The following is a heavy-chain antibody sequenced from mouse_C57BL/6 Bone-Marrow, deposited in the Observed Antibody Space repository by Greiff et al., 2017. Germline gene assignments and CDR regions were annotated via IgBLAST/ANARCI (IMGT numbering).Heavy chain of an antibody. J-gene: IGHJ2*01. CDR2: IDPENGDT. V-gene: IGHV14-4*01. CDR3: AREAVDGYYPLNYFDY. D-gene: IGHD2-3*01. Sequence: EVQLQQSGAELVRPGASVKLSCTASGFNIKDDYMHWVKQRPEQGLEWIGWIDPENGDTEYASKFQGKATITADTSSNTAYLQLSSLTSEDTAVYYCAREAVDGYYPLNYFDYWGQGTTLTVSS. CDR1: GFNIKDDY.